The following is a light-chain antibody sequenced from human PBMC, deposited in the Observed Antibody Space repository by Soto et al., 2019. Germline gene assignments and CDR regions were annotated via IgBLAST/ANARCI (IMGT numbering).Light chain of an antibody. V-gene: IGKV1-5*01. CDR2: DVS. CDR1: QSISSW. J-gene: IGKJ1*01. CDR3: QQYNTFWT. Sequence: DIQMTQPPSTLSASVGDRVTITCRASQSISSWLAWYQQKPGKAPKLLIYDVSSLESGVPSRFSGSGSGTEFTLTISSLQPDDSATYYCQQYNTFWTFGQGTKVDIK.